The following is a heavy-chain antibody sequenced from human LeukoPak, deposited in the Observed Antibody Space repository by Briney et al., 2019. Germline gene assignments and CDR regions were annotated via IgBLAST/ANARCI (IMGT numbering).Heavy chain of an antibody. V-gene: IGHV3-21*01. CDR2: ISSSSSYI. CDR3: AIVLSGGAVAGVSDY. Sequence: PGGSLRLFCAASGFTFSSYSMNWVRQAPGKGREWVSSISSSSSYIYYADSVKGRCTISRDTAKNSLYPQMNSLRAENTAVYYCAIVLSGGAVAGVSDYWGQGTLVTVSS. J-gene: IGHJ4*02. CDR1: GFTFSSYS. D-gene: IGHD6-19*01.